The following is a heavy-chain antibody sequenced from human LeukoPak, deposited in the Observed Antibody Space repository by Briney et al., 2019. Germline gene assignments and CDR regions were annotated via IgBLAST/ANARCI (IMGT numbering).Heavy chain of an antibody. CDR2: IKQDGSEK. D-gene: IGHD4-23*01. V-gene: IGHV3-7*01. Sequence: PGGSLRLSCAASGFTFSSYWMSGVRQAPGKGLEWVANIKQDGSEKYYVDSVKGRFTISRDNAKNTLYLQMNSLRAQDTAVYYCARGVYGGKGYFDYWGQGTLVTVSS. CDR3: ARGVYGGKGYFDY. CDR1: GFTFSSYW. J-gene: IGHJ4*02.